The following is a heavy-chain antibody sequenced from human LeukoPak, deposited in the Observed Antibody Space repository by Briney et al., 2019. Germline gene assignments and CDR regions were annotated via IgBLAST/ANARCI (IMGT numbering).Heavy chain of an antibody. CDR2: IYYSGST. V-gene: IGHV4-59*08. CDR1: GGSINIYY. Sequence: SETLSLTCSVSGGSINIYYWSWIRQPPGKGLEWIGYIYYSGSTHYNASLKSRVTTSVDTSKNQFSLKLSSVTAADTAVYYCVRQSSAAGTHWFDPWGQGTLVTVSS. D-gene: IGHD6-13*01. CDR3: VRQSSAAGTHWFDP. J-gene: IGHJ5*02.